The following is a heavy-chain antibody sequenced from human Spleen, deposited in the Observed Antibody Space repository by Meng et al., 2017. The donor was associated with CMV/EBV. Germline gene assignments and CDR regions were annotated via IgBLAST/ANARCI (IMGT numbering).Heavy chain of an antibody. D-gene: IGHD6-13*01. J-gene: IGHJ5*01. CDR1: FSFLRYA. V-gene: IGHV3-30*04. CDR3: ARDRGLQAAPGIPIWFDS. CDR2: ISYDGSSK. Sequence: FSFLRYAMHWVRPAPGKGLEWVAVISYDGSSKYYADSVRGRFTISRDNSKNTLYLQMNSLRAEDTAVYYCARDRGLQAAPGIPIWFDSWGQGTLVTVSS.